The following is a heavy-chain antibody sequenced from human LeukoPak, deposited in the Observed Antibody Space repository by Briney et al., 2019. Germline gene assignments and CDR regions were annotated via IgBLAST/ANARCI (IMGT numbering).Heavy chain of an antibody. CDR1: GFTFSSYS. V-gene: IGHV3-21*01. Sequence: GGSLRLSCAASGFTFSSYSMSWVRQAPGKGLEWVSSISSSSSYIYYADSVKGRFTISRDNAKNSLYLQMNSLRAEDTAVYYCARDSGGYYFDYWGQGTLVTVSS. D-gene: IGHD3-10*01. CDR3: ARDSGGYYFDY. CDR2: ISSSSSYI. J-gene: IGHJ4*02.